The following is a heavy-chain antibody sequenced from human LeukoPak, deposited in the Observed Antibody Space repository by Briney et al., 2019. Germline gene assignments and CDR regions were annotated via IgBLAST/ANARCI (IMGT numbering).Heavy chain of an antibody. CDR2: TSYDGSDK. CDR1: GFTFSSYG. V-gene: IGHV3-30*18. D-gene: IGHD3-3*01. CDR3: AKDWSDLDY. J-gene: IGHJ4*02. Sequence: PGGSLRLSCAASGFTFSSYGMHWVRQAPGKGPEWVAVTSYDGSDKYYADSVKGRFTISRDNPKKTLYLQMNSLRAEDTAVYYCAKDWSDLDYWGQGTLVTVSS.